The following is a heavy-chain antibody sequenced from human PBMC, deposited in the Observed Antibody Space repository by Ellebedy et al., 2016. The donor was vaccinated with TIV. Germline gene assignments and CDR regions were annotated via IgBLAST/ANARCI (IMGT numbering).Heavy chain of an antibody. CDR1: GGSVSSTRYY. V-gene: IGHV4-39*01. Sequence: MPSETLSLTCSVSGGSVSSTRYYWAWIRQPPGKGLEYIGSVYYSGSPYYNPSFKSQVTLSADPSKNQFSLNLRTVTAADTAVYYCARTDPWQPIDDWGQGILVSVSS. D-gene: IGHD2-21*02. J-gene: IGHJ4*02. CDR2: VYYSGSP. CDR3: ARTDPWQPIDD.